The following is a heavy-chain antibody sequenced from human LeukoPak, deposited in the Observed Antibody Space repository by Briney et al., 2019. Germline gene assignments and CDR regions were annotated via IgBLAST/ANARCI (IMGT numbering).Heavy chain of an antibody. CDR3: AKSRGFFGVPYYFDY. D-gene: IGHD3-3*01. V-gene: IGHV3-33*06. J-gene: IGHJ4*02. CDR1: GFNFSTYG. Sequence: GRSLRLSCAASGFNFSTYGMHWVRRAPGKGLEWVAVIWYDGSIKNYADSVKGRFTISRDNSKNTLYLQMNSLRAEDTAVYYCAKSRGFFGVPYYFDYWGQGTLVTVSS. CDR2: IWYDGSIK.